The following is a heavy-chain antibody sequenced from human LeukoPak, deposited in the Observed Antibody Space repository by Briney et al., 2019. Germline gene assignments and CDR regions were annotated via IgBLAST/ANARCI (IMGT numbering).Heavy chain of an antibody. D-gene: IGHD3-9*01. J-gene: IGHJ4*02. CDR1: GFTFSSYG. V-gene: IGHV3-23*01. CDR2: IRGSGGST. Sequence: PGGSLRLSCAASGFTFSSYGMSWVRQAPGKGLEWVAAIRGSGGSTYYADSVRGRFTISRENSKNTLYLQMNSLRAEDTAVYYCAKDMGYFDWLKGERGQGTLVTVSS. CDR3: AKDMGYFDWLKGE.